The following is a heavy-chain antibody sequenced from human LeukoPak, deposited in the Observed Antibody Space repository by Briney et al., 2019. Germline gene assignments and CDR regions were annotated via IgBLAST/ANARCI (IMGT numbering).Heavy chain of an antibody. D-gene: IGHD6-19*01. CDR2: ISSSSSYI. CDR3: ARDRTGIAVL. V-gene: IGHV3-21*01. Sequence: SGGSLRLSCAASGFTFSSYSMNWVRQAPGKGLEWVSSISSSSSYIYYADSVKGRFTISRDNAKNSLYLQMNSLRAEDTAVYCCARDRTGIAVLWGQGTLVTVSS. CDR1: GFTFSSYS. J-gene: IGHJ4*02.